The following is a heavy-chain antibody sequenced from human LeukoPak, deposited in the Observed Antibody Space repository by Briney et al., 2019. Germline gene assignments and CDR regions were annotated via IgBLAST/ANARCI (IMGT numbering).Heavy chain of an antibody. D-gene: IGHD2-8*01. CDR3: ARGSVVRNGWFDP. CDR1: GFTFSDYY. J-gene: IGHJ5*02. CDR2: INHSGST. V-gene: IGHV4-34*01. Sequence: GSLRLSCAASGFTFSDYYMSWIRQPPGKGLEWIGEINHSGSTNYNPSLKSRVTISVDTSKNQFSLKLSSVTAADTAVYYCARGSVVRNGWFDPWGQGTLVTVSS.